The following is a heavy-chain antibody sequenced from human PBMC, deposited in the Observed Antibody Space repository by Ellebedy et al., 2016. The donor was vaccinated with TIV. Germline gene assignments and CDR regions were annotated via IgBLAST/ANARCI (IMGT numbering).Heavy chain of an antibody. Sequence: MPSETLSLTCTVSGGSISSGDYYWSWIRQPPGKGLEWIGYIYYSGSTYYNPSLKSLVTIYVDTSKNHFSLNLSSETAADTAVYYCARCCSGSLRLCDYWGQGTLVTVSS. D-gene: IGHD3-10*02. CDR2: IYYSGST. V-gene: IGHV4-30-4*02. J-gene: IGHJ4*02. CDR1: GGSISSGDYY. CDR3: ARCCSGSLRLCDY.